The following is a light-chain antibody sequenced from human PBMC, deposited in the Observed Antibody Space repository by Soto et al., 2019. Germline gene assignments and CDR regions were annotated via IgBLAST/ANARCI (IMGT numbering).Light chain of an antibody. J-gene: IGLJ3*02. CDR2: DNH. Sequence: QSVLTQPPSVSAAPGQKVTISCSGSSSNIGNNYVSWYRHLPGTAPKLLIYDNHKLPSGIPGRFSGSKSGTSATLGITGLQTGDEADYYCGTWDNSLSAWVFGGGTKVTVL. CDR1: SSNIGNNY. V-gene: IGLV1-51*01. CDR3: GTWDNSLSAWV.